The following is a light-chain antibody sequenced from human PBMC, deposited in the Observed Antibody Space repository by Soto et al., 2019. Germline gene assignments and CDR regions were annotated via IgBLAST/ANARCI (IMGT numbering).Light chain of an antibody. CDR2: WAS. CDR1: QTVLYSSNNKSA. J-gene: IGKJ4*01. V-gene: IGKV4-1*01. CDR3: QQYLAYLT. Sequence: DIVMTQSPDSLAVSLGERATINCKSSQTVLYSSNNKSALAWLQQKPGQPPKLLIYWASTRESGVPDRFSGSGSGTDFPLPISGLQAEDVAVYYCQQYLAYLTFGGGTKVEIK.